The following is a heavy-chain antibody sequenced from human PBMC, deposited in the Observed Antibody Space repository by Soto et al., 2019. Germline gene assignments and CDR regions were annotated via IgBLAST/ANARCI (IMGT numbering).Heavy chain of an antibody. D-gene: IGHD5-12*01. V-gene: IGHV4-39*01. CDR1: GGSLSRSSSY. Sequence: PSDTLSLTCTVSGGSLSRSSSYWGWIRQPPGKGLEWIGSMSYSGSTYHNPSLKSRVTLSVDTSQSRFSLKLTSVTAADTAVYYCARHRVPSVYDPIPGCFDSWGQGILVTVSS. CDR2: MSYSGST. CDR3: ARHRVPSVYDPIPGCFDS. J-gene: IGHJ4*02.